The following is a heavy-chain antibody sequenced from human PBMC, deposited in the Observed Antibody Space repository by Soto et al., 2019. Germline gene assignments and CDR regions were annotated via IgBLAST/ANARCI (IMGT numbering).Heavy chain of an antibody. Sequence: EVRLLESGGGLAQPGGSLRLSCAASGFTFSSYAMGWVRQAPGKGLEWVSVIDGSGGDTSFADSVKGRFTISRDNSENVFYLYMNGLRDEDTARYCCAKETVGAAYVETSPFDFWGQGTLGTVSS. CDR1: GFTFSSYA. J-gene: IGHJ4*02. CDR2: IDGSGGDT. V-gene: IGHV3-23*01. CDR3: AKETVGAAYVETSPFDF. D-gene: IGHD3-16*01.